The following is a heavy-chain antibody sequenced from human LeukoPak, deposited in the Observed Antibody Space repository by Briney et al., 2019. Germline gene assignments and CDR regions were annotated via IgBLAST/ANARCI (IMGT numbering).Heavy chain of an antibody. CDR3: ARQRVEMATIVYGMDV. Sequence: ASVKVSCKASGYTFTGYYMHWVRQAPGQGLERMGIINPSGGSTSYAQKFQGRVTMTRDTSTSTVYMELSSLRSEDTAVYYCARQRVEMATIVYGMDVWGQGTTVTVSS. CDR2: INPSGGST. J-gene: IGHJ6*02. D-gene: IGHD5-24*01. CDR1: GYTFTGYY. V-gene: IGHV1-46*01.